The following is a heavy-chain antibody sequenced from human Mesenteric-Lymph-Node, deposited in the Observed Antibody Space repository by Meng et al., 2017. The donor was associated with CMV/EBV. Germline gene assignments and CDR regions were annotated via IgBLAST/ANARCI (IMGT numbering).Heavy chain of an antibody. CDR1: GFTVSSNY. CDR2: LYSGDTT. D-gene: IGHD2-2*02. J-gene: IGHJ4*02. CDR3: AKGVGCSSTSCYTRVDS. V-gene: IGHV3-53*05. Sequence: GGSLRLSCAVSGFTVSSNYMSWVRQAPGKGLEWVSFLYSGDTTYYADSVKGRFTISRDNSKNTLYLQMNSLRAEDTAVYYCAKGVGCSSTSCYTRVDSWGQGTLVTVSS.